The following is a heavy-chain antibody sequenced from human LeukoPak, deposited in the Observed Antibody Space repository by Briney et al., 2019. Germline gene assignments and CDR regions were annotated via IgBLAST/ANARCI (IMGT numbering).Heavy chain of an antibody. J-gene: IGHJ4*02. CDR3: ARETQLVPVDY. D-gene: IGHD6-13*01. V-gene: IGHV1-69*04. Sequence: SVKVSCKASGGTFSSYAISWVRQAPGQGLEWMGRIIPILGIANYAQKFQGRVTITADKSTSTAYMELSSLRSEDTAVYYCARETQLVPVDYWGQGTLVTVSS. CDR1: GGTFSSYA. CDR2: IIPILGIA.